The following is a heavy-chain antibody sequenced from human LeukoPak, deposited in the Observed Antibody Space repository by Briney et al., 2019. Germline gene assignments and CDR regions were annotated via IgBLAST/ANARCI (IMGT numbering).Heavy chain of an antibody. V-gene: IGHV3-11*04. CDR3: ASHHYYYYMDV. CDR1: GFTFSDYY. J-gene: IGHJ6*03. Sequence: GGSLRLSCAASGFTFSDYYMSWIRQAPGKGLEWVSYISSSGSTKYYADSVKGRFTISRDNAKNSLYLLMNSLRAEDTAVYYCASHHYYYYMDVWGKGTTVTVSS. CDR2: ISSSGSTK.